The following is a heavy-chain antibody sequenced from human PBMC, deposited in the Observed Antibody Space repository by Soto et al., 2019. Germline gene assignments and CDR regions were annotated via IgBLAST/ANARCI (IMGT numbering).Heavy chain of an antibody. Sequence: PSETLSLTCAVSGGSISSGGYSWSWIRQPPGKGLEWIGYIYHSGSTYYNPSLKSRVTISVDRSKNQFSLKLSSVTAADTAVYYCAGGGYNIDYWGQGTLVTVSS. CDR1: GGSISSGGYS. V-gene: IGHV4-30-2*01. CDR3: AGGGYNIDY. D-gene: IGHD3-3*01. J-gene: IGHJ4*02. CDR2: IYHSGST.